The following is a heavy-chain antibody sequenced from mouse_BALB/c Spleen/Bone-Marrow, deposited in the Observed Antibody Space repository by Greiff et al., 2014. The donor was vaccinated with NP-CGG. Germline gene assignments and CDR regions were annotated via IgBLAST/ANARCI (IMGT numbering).Heavy chain of an antibody. V-gene: IGHV1-54*01. CDR2: INPGSDAT. J-gene: IGHJ4*01. CDR1: GYAFTNYL. D-gene: IGHD4-1*01. Sequence: VQLQQSGAELVRPGTSVKVSCKASGYAFTNYLIEWVKQRPGQGLEWIGVINPGSDATDYSEKFKGKATLTADKSSSTAYVQLSSLTSDDSAVYFCARCLTGTSAMDYWGQGTSVTVSS. CDR3: ARCLTGTSAMDY.